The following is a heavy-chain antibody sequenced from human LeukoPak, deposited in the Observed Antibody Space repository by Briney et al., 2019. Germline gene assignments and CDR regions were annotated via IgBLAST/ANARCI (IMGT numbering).Heavy chain of an antibody. V-gene: IGHV4-39*01. CDR3: ARHKDYYYSYMDV. Sequence: PSETLSLTCSVSGDSISTSSYYWGWIRQPPGKGLEWIGTIYYSGSAYYNPSLTSRVTIPVDTSKNQFSLKLSSVTAADTAVYYCARHKDYYYSYMDVWGKGTTVTVSS. J-gene: IGHJ6*03. CDR1: GDSISTSSYY. CDR2: IYYSGSA.